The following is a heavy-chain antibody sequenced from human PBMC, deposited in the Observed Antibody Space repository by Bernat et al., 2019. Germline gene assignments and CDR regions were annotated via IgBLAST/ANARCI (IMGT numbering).Heavy chain of an antibody. V-gene: IGHV1-3*01. Sequence: QVQLVQSGAEVKKPGASVKVSCKASGYTFTNYGMHWVRQAPGQRLEWMGWINAGNGNTKYSQKIQSRVTITRDTSASTVYMELSSLRSEDTAVYYCARGLWSASDVAYYFDYWGQGTLVTVSS. CDR1: GYTFTNYG. J-gene: IGHJ4*02. D-gene: IGHD3-3*01. CDR3: ARGLWSASDVAYYFDY. CDR2: INAGNGNT.